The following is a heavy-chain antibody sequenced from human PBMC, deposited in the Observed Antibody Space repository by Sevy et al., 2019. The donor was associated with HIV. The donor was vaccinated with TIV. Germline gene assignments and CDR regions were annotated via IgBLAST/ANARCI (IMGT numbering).Heavy chain of an antibody. CDR1: GDSVSRNSVT. CDR3: ARHQNAFDI. V-gene: IGHV6-1*01. J-gene: IGHJ3*02. Sequence: KQSQTLSLTCAISGDSVSRNSVTWNWIRQSPSRGLEWLGRTYYRSEWYDDYALSVKSRITVNPDTYKNQFSLQLNFVTPEDTGVYYCARHQNAFDIWGQGTLATVSS. CDR2: TYYRSEWYD. D-gene: IGHD2-2*01.